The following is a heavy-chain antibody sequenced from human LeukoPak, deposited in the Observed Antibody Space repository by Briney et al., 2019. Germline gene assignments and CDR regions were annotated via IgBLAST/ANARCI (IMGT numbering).Heavy chain of an antibody. D-gene: IGHD2-15*01. CDR3: ARGGLGGYCSGGRCYRFDP. V-gene: IGHV1-46*01. Sequence: GASVKVSCKASGYTFTSYYMHWVRQAPGQGLEWMGIINPSGGSTSYAQKFQGRVTMTRDTSTSTVYMELSSLRSEDTAVYYCARGGLGGYCSGGRCYRFDPWGQGTLVTVSS. CDR2: INPSGGST. CDR1: GYTFTSYY. J-gene: IGHJ5*02.